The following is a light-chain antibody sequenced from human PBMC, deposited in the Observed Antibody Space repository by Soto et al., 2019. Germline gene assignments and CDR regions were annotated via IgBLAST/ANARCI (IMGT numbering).Light chain of an antibody. J-gene: IGLJ1*01. CDR3: CSYAGSTTQTYV. Sequence: QSALTQPASVSGSPGQPITISRTGTHSDVGSYNLVSWYQQHPGKAPKVIIYEVSERPSGVSDRFSGSKSGNTASLMISGLQAEDEADYYCCSYAGSTTQTYVFGSGTKVTVL. V-gene: IGLV2-23*02. CDR1: HSDVGSYNL. CDR2: EVS.